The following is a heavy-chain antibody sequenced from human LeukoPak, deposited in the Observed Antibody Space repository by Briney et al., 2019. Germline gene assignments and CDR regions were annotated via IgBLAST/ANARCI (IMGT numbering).Heavy chain of an antibody. J-gene: IGHJ3*02. Sequence: GGSLRLSCAASGFTFSRYTMNWVRQAPGKGLEWVSSISSSSAYMYYADSVKGRFTISRDNPKDSLYLQMNSLRAEDTAVYYCARRNWDYFDAFDICGQGTVVTVSS. CDR2: ISSSSAYM. V-gene: IGHV3-21*01. D-gene: IGHD1-7*01. CDR1: GFTFSRYT. CDR3: ARRNWDYFDAFDI.